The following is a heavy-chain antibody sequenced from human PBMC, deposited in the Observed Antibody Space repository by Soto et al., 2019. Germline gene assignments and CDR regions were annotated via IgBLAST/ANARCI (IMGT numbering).Heavy chain of an antibody. D-gene: IGHD3-16*02. Sequence: AASVKVSCKVSGYTLTELSMHWVRQAPGKGLEWMGGFDPEDGETIYAQKFQGRVTMTEDTSTDTAYMELSSLRSEDTAVYYCATAHYVWGSYRWLRKGYYYGMDVWGQGTTVTVSS. V-gene: IGHV1-24*01. CDR2: FDPEDGET. CDR3: ATAHYVWGSYRWLRKGYYYGMDV. J-gene: IGHJ6*02. CDR1: GYTLTELS.